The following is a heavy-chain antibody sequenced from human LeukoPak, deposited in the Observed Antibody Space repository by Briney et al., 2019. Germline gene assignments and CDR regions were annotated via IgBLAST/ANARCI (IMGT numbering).Heavy chain of an antibody. CDR2: ISGSGGST. V-gene: IGHV3-23*01. D-gene: IGHD5-18*01. J-gene: IGHJ4*02. CDR1: GFTFSSYA. CDR3: AKDVSRIQPPRYFDY. Sequence: GGPLRLSCAASGFTFSSYAMSWVRQAPGKGLEWVSAISGSGGSTYYADSVKGRFTISRDNSKNTLYLQMNSLRAEDTAVYYCAKDVSRIQPPRYFDYWGQGTLVTVSS.